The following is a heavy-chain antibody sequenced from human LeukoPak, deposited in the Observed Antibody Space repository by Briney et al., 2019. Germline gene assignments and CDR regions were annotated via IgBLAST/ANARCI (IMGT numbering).Heavy chain of an antibody. V-gene: IGHV4-4*07. J-gene: IGHJ6*02. CDR1: GGSISSYY. Sequence: PSETLSLTRTVSGGSISSYYWSWIRQPAGKGLEWIGRIYTSGSTNYNPSLKSRVTMSVDTSKNQFSLKLSSVTAADTAVYYCARDRGLGFGELTDYYYGMDVWGQGTTVTVSS. D-gene: IGHD3-10*01. CDR3: ARDRGLGFGELTDYYYGMDV. CDR2: IYTSGST.